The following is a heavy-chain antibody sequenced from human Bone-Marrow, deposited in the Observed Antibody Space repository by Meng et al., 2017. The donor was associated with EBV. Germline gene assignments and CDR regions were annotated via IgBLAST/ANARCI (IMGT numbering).Heavy chain of an antibody. CDR3: AHRKNNWYIIEIDY. J-gene: IGHJ4*02. V-gene: IGHV2-5*02. D-gene: IGHD1-1*01. CDR1: WLSLNTTGTA. CDR2: VYRDDDK. Sequence: FQGSGPTPARPTQTPPLPCTFSWLSLNTTGTAVSWVRQPPGPALEVLAIVYRDDDKRSSPSLKNIISISTDTSKNHVVLTMTQMDPVDTGTYYCAHRKNNWYIIEIDYWGQGILVTVSS.